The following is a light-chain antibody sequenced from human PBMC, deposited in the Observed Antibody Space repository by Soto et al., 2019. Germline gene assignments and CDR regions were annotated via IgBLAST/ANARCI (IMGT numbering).Light chain of an antibody. J-gene: IGKJ5*01. V-gene: IGKV1-9*01. CDR2: AAS. CDR3: QQLNSYLLT. Sequence: DIHFTQSPSFLSVSVGDRVTITCRASQGISSYLAWYQQKPGKAPKLLIYAASTLQSGVPSRFSGSGSGTEFTLTISSLQPEDFATYYCQQLNSYLLTFGQGTRLEIK. CDR1: QGISSY.